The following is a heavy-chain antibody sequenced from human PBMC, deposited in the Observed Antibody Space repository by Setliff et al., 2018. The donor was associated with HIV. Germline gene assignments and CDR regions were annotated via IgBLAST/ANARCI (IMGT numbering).Heavy chain of an antibody. CDR1: GVSISSGYYY. Sequence: PSETLSLTCTVSGVSISSGYYYWSWIRQPAGKGLEFIGRMYTSGSTEYNPSLKSRVTISIDTSKNQYSLKLNSVTAADTVVYYCARDTIMVTGFVYWSPGTLVTVSS. CDR3: ARDTIMVTGFVY. D-gene: IGHD5-18*01. V-gene: IGHV4-61*02. J-gene: IGHJ4*02. CDR2: MYTSGST.